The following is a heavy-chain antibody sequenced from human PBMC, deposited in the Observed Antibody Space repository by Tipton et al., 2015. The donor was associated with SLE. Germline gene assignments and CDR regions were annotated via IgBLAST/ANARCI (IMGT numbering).Heavy chain of an antibody. CDR3: ARRGGWEAANDWYFDL. D-gene: IGHD1-26*01. Sequence: LRLSCTVSGDSISRHYWSWIRQPPGKGLEWIAYIYYSGSTNYNPSLKSRVTISVDTSKNQFSLKLSSVTAADTAVYYCARRGGWEAANDWYFDLWGPGTLVTVSS. CDR2: IYYSGST. J-gene: IGHJ2*01. CDR1: GDSISRHY. V-gene: IGHV4-59*11.